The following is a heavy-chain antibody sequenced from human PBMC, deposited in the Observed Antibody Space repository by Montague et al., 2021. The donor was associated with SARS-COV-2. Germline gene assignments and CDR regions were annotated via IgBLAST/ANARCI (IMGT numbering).Heavy chain of an antibody. J-gene: IGHJ3*02. Sequence: ETLSLTCTVSGGSISRYSWTWIRQPPGKGLEWLGYIYNSGSTNYNPSLTSRVTISVDTSKNQFSLKLSSVAAADTAVYYCARVGRGSSWYEVAFDIWGQGTMVTVSS. V-gene: IGHV4-59*01. D-gene: IGHD6-13*01. CDR1: GGSISRYS. CDR3: ARVGRGSSWYEVAFDI. CDR2: IYNSGST.